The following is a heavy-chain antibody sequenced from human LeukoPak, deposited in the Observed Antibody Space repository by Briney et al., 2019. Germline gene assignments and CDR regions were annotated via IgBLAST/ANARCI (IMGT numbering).Heavy chain of an antibody. CDR2: INTNTGNP. V-gene: IGHV7-4-1*02. CDR3: ARCEYSYALDYYYYMDV. Sequence: GASVKVSCKASGYTFTSYAMNWVRQAPGQGLEWMGWINTNTGNPTYAQGFTGRFVFSLDTSVSTAYLQISSLKAEDTAVYYCARCEYSYALDYYYYMDVWGKGTTVTVSS. CDR1: GYTFTSYA. J-gene: IGHJ6*03. D-gene: IGHD5-18*01.